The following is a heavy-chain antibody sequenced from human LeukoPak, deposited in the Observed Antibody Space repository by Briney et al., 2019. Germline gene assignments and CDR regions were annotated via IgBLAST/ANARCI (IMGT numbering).Heavy chain of an antibody. Sequence: GASVKVSCKASGYTFTGYYIHWVRQAPGQGLEWMGIINPRGGSTSYAQKFQGRVTMTRDTSTSTVYMELSSLRSEDTAVYYCARSVKMPTIVHWGQGTLVTVSS. V-gene: IGHV1-46*03. J-gene: IGHJ4*02. CDR1: GYTFTGYY. D-gene: IGHD5-24*01. CDR2: INPRGGST. CDR3: ARSVKMPTIVH.